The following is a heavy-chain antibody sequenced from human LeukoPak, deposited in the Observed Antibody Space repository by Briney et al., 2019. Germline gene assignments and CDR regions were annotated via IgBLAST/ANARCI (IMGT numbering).Heavy chain of an antibody. D-gene: IGHD6-13*01. CDR3: ARGIAAAGDSYYYYYYYMDV. CDR2: INWNGGST. Sequence: AGGSLRLSYAASGFTFDDYGMSWVRQAPGKGLEWVSGINWNGGSTGYADSVKGRFTISGDNAKNSLYLQMNSLRAEDTALYYCARGIAAAGDSYYYYYYYMDVWGKGTTVTVSS. V-gene: IGHV3-20*03. J-gene: IGHJ6*03. CDR1: GFTFDDYG.